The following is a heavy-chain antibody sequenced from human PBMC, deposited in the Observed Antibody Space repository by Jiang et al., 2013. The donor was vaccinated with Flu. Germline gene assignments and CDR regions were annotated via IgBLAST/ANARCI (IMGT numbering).Heavy chain of an antibody. J-gene: IGHJ5*02. CDR2: IYYSGST. CDR3: GRDVPSGYYRIDP. CDR1: GGSISSSSYY. D-gene: IGHD3-3*01. V-gene: IGHV4-39*07. Sequence: GLVKPSETLSLTCTVSGGSISSSSYYWGWIRQPPGKGLEWIGSIYYSGSTYYNPSLKSRVTISVDTSKNQFSLKLSSVTAADTAVYYCGRDVPSGYYRIDPWGQGTLVTVSS.